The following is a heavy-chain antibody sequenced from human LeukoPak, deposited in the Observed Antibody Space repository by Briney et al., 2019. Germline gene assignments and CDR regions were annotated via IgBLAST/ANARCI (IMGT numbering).Heavy chain of an antibody. CDR3: ATNYDDSREAFDV. D-gene: IGHD3-3*01. V-gene: IGHV3-23*01. CDR2: ISGGGDNA. Sequence: GGSLRLSCAASGFTFSNYAMSWVRQAPGKGLEWVSGISGGGDNAHYADSVTGRFIISRENSKNTLYLQMNSLRADDTAVYYCATNYDDSREAFDVWGQGTVVTVSS. J-gene: IGHJ3*01. CDR1: GFTFSNYA.